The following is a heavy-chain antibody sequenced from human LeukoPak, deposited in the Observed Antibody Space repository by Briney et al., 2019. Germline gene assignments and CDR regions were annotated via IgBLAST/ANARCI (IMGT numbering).Heavy chain of an antibody. V-gene: IGHV1-18*01. CDR1: GYTFTSYG. CDR2: ISAYNGNT. Sequence: EASVKVSCKASGYTFTSYGTSWVRQAPGQGLEWMGWISAYNGNTNYAQKLQGRVTMTTDTSTSTAYMELRSLRSDDTAVYYCARVPRGYNWNYVDAFDIWGQGTMVTVSS. J-gene: IGHJ3*02. D-gene: IGHD1-7*01. CDR3: ARVPRGYNWNYVDAFDI.